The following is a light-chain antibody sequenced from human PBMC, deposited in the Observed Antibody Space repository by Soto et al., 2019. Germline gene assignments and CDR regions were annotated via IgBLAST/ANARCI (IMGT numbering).Light chain of an antibody. V-gene: IGKV3D-15*01. CDR2: GTS. J-gene: IGKJ1*01. CDR3: HHYKNGPWT. Sequence: TKCAFPLSDAPGESAALSCRASQYFXGSFGWDELRPGQAPRVLXYGTSTRATGSPARLSGGGSATEFTLTISHPHYSYFDLYFLHHYKNGPWTFGQGTKVDIK. CDR1: QYFXGS.